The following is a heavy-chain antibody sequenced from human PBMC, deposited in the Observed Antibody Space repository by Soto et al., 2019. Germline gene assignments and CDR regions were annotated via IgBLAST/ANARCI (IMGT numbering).Heavy chain of an antibody. D-gene: IGHD2-15*01. J-gene: IGHJ6*02. CDR2: IWYDGSNK. Sequence: LRLSCAASGFTFSSYGMHWVRQAPGKGLEWVAVIWYDGSNKYYADSVKGRFTISRDNSKNTLYLQMNSLRAEDTAVYYCARDSIKEADPYYYYGMDVWGQGTTVTVSS. V-gene: IGHV3-33*01. CDR3: ARDSIKEADPYYYYGMDV. CDR1: GFTFSSYG.